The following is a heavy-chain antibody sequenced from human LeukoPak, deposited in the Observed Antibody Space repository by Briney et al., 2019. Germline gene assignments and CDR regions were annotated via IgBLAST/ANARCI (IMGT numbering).Heavy chain of an antibody. CDR1: GFSISDYR. Sequence: GGTLRLSCADAGFSISDYRLTWVRQFPGQGLEWVANIKQEGRESYYVDSAKGRFTISRDNAKQSLYLDMDSLRVEDTAVYYCARVGAWDLQRVFVQWGQGALVTVSS. J-gene: IGHJ4*02. CDR2: IKQEGRES. V-gene: IGHV3-7*01. D-gene: IGHD1-26*01. CDR3: ARVGAWDLQRVFVQ.